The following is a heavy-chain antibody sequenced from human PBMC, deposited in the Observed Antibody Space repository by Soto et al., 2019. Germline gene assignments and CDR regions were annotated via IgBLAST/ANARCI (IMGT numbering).Heavy chain of an antibody. D-gene: IGHD4-4*01. J-gene: IGHJ5*01. CDR1: GDTFGRFT. CDR2: IKPISDIT. CDR3: ARDPSTINKLIGVWFDP. V-gene: IGHV1-69*13. Sequence: SVKVSCKASGDTFGRFTINWVRQAPGQGLEWMGGIKPISDITNYAQGFQGRVTFTADASTSTVYLELSSLRSEDTAMYYCARDPSTINKLIGVWFDPWGQGTLVTVSS.